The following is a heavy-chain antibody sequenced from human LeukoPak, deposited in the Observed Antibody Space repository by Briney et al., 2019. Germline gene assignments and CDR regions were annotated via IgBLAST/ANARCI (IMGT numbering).Heavy chain of an antibody. CDR2: IDTDGSST. CDR3: VRDGYSYGFMLAFDI. J-gene: IGHJ3*02. Sequence: GGSQRLSCAASGFTFSSYWMYWVRQAPGKGLVWVSRIDTDGSSTSYADSVKGRFTISRDSAKNTLYLQMNSLRAEDTAVYYCVRDGYSYGFMLAFDIWGLGTRVTVSS. V-gene: IGHV3-74*01. CDR1: GFTFSSYW. D-gene: IGHD5-18*01.